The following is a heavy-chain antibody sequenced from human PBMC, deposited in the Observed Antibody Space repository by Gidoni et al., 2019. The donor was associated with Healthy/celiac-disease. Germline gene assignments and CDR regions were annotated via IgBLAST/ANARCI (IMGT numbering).Heavy chain of an antibody. CDR2: ISYDGSNK. D-gene: IGHD3-22*01. J-gene: IGHJ4*02. CDR1: GFPFSSYA. CDR3: ARDRNYYYDSSGYPVY. V-gene: IGHV3-30-3*01. Sequence: QVQLVESGGGVVQPGRSLRLSCAASGFPFSSYAMHWVRQAPGKGLEWVAVISYDGSNKYYADSVKGRFTISRDNSKNTLYLQMNSLRAEDTAVYYCARDRNYYYDSSGYPVYWGQGTLVTVSS.